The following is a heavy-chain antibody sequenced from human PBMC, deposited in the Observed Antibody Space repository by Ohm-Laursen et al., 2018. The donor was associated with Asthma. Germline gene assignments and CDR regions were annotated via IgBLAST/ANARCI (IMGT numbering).Heavy chain of an antibody. CDR3: ARVRDFWSGYYLWKYFDY. V-gene: IGHV4-34*01. CDR2: INHSGST. Sequence: SDTLSLTCAVYGGSFSGYYWSWIRQPPGKGLEWIGEINHSGSTNYNPSLKSRVTISVDTSKNQFSLKLSSVTAADTAVYYCARVRDFWSGYYLWKYFDYWGQGTLVTVSS. J-gene: IGHJ4*02. D-gene: IGHD3-3*01. CDR1: GGSFSGYY.